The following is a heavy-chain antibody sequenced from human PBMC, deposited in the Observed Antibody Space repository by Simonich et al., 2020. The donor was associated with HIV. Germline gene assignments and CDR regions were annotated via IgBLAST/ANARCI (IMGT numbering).Heavy chain of an antibody. J-gene: IGHJ4*02. V-gene: IGHV1-18*01. D-gene: IGHD1-1*01. CDR2: IRTYTVNT. CDR3: ARGGNWFDY. CDR1: GYTFTNYA. Sequence: QVQLVQSGGEVKKPGASVKVSCKASGYTFTNYAINWVRQAPGQGLEWMGWIRTYTVNTTYAQNLQGRVTMNTDTSARTAYMELRSLRSDDTAVYYCARGGNWFDYWGQGTLVTVSS.